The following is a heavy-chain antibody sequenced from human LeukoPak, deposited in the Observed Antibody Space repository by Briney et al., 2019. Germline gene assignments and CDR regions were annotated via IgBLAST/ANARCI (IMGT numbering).Heavy chain of an antibody. CDR2: IYYSGST. J-gene: IGHJ4*02. Sequence: SETLSLTCDVSGGSISSSTYYWGWIRQTPGKGLEWIGSIYYSGSTYYNPSLKSRVTISVDTSKNQFSLKLSSVTAADTAVYYCADLGYCSSTSCNFDYWGQGTLVTVSS. D-gene: IGHD2-2*01. V-gene: IGHV4-39*01. CDR3: ADLGYCSSTSCNFDY. CDR1: GGSISSSTYY.